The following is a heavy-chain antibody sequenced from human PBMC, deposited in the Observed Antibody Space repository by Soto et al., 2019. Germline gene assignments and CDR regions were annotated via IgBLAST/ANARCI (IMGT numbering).Heavy chain of an antibody. CDR3: ASRYDSSDY. V-gene: IGHV1-69*02. J-gene: IGHJ4*02. D-gene: IGHD3-22*01. CDR2: IIPILGIA. CDR1: GGTFSSYT. Sequence: QVQLVQSGAEVKKPGSSVKVSCKASGGTFSSYTISWVRQAPGQGLEWMGRIIPILGIANYAQKFQGRVTITADKSTRTAYLELSSLRSEDTAVYYCASRYDSSDYWGQGTLVTVSS.